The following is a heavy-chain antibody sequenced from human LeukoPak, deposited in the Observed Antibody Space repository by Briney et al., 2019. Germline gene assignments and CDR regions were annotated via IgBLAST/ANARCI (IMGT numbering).Heavy chain of an antibody. D-gene: IGHD2-2*01. V-gene: IGHV4-59*01. CDR2: IYYIGST. J-gene: IGHJ6*03. Sequence: PSETLSLTCTVSGGSISSYYWSWIRQPPGKGLEWIGYIYYIGSTNYNPSLKSRVTISVDTSKNQFSLKLSSVTAADTAVYYCARDQICSSTSCYQGASYYYYMDVWGKGTTVTVSS. CDR3: ARDQICSSTSCYQGASYYYYMDV. CDR1: GGSISSYY.